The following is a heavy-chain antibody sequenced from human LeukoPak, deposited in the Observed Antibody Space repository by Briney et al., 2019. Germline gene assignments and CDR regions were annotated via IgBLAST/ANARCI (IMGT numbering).Heavy chain of an antibody. V-gene: IGHV3-30*18. J-gene: IGHJ4*02. D-gene: IGHD3-22*01. Sequence: GGSLRLSCAVSGFTFSNYGMHWVRQAPGKGLEWVAVISYDGSNKYYADSVKGRFNISRDNSKNTLYLQMNSLRAEDTAVYYCAKDAGVVVIANFFDYWGQGTLVTVSS. CDR1: GFTFSNYG. CDR2: ISYDGSNK. CDR3: AKDAGVVVIANFFDY.